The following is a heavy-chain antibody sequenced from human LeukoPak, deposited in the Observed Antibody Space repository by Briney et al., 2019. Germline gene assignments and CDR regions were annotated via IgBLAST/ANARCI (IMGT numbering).Heavy chain of an antibody. Sequence: ASVKVSCKASGYTFTSYHLHWVRQAPGQGLEWMGIINPSGGSTSYAQKFQGRVTMTRDMSTSTVYMELSSLRSEDTAVYYCAREQEGYSYGYRYWGQGTLVTVSS. CDR1: GYTFTSYH. CDR3: AREQEGYSYGYRY. D-gene: IGHD5-18*01. CDR2: INPSGGST. V-gene: IGHV1-46*01. J-gene: IGHJ4*02.